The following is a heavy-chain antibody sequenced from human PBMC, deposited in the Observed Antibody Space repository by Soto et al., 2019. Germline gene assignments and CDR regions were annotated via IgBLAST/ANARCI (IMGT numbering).Heavy chain of an antibody. CDR1: GGSFSGCY. CDR3: ARGLGGTTVTTIPFDRYYYYMDV. Sequence: TTETLSLTCAVGGGSFSGCYWSWIRQPPGKGLEWIGEINHSGSTNYNPSLKSRVTISVDTSKNQFSLKLSSVTAADTAVYYCARGLGGTTVTTIPFDRYYYYMDVWGKGTTVTVSS. V-gene: IGHV4-34*01. D-gene: IGHD4-17*01. J-gene: IGHJ6*03. CDR2: INHSGST.